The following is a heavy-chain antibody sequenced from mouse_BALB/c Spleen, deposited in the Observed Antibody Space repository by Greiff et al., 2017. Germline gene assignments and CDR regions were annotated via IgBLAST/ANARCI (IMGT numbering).Heavy chain of an antibody. CDR1: GFSLTSYG. CDR2: IWAGGST. D-gene: IGHD2-12*01. J-gene: IGHJ3*01. V-gene: IGHV2-9*02. CDR3: ARPYDGGFAY. Sequence: VQRVESGPGLVAPSQSLSITCTVSGFSLTSYGVHWVRQPPGKGLEWLGVIWAGGSTNYNSALMSRLSISKDNSKSQVFLKMNSLQTDDTAMYYCARPYDGGFAYWGQGTLVTVSA.